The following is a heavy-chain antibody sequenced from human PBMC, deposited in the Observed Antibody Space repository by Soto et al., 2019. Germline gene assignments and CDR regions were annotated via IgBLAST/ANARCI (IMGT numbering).Heavy chain of an antibody. CDR3: ARGIEYSSSQFDY. CDR1: GGSCSRYY. D-gene: IGHD6-6*01. V-gene: IGHV4-34*01. Sequence: SETLSLTCAVYGGSCSRYYWSWIRQPPGKGLEWIGEINHSGSTNYNPSLKSRVTISVDTSKNQFSLKLSSVTAADTAVYYCARGIEYSSSQFDYWGQGTLVTVSS. CDR2: INHSGST. J-gene: IGHJ4*02.